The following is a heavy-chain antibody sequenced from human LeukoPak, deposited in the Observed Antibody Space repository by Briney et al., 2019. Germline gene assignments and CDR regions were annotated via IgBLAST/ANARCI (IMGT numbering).Heavy chain of an antibody. CDR3: ARVTGNSATYPIFDY. J-gene: IGHJ4*02. D-gene: IGHD1-26*01. CDR1: GFTFSSYA. Sequence: QPGGSLRPSCAASGFTFSSYAMTWVRQAPRKGLEWVSSISANGVNTYYEDSVKGRFTISRDNSKNTLYLQMNSLRDDDTAVYYCARVTGNSATYPIFDYWGQGTLVTVSS. CDR2: ISANGVNT. V-gene: IGHV3-23*01.